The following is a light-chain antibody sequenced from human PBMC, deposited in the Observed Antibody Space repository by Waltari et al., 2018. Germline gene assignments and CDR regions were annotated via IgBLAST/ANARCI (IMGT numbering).Light chain of an antibody. Sequence: SGSPGQSITISCTGTDSDIGAYNYVSWYQQHPGKAPKLLLYDVSDRPSGISDHFSGSKSGNTASLTISGLQAEDAADYYCSSYTRSTTVIFGGGTKLTVL. CDR2: DVS. J-gene: IGLJ2*01. V-gene: IGLV2-14*03. CDR1: DSDIGAYNY. CDR3: SSYTRSTTVI.